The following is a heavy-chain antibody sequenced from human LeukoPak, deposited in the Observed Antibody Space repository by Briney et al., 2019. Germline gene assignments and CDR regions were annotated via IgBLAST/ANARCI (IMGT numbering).Heavy chain of an antibody. CDR1: GYTFTSYG. Sequence: ASVKVSCKASGYTFTSYGISWVRQAPGQGLEWMGWISAYNGNTNYAQKLQGRVTMTTDTSTSTAYMELRSLRTDDTAVYYCARDPRAYCGGDCPFDYWGQGTLVTVSS. D-gene: IGHD2-21*01. V-gene: IGHV1-18*01. CDR2: ISAYNGNT. J-gene: IGHJ4*02. CDR3: ARDPRAYCGGDCPFDY.